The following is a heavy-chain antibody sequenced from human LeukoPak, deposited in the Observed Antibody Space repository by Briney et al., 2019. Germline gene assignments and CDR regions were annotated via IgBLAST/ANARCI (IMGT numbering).Heavy chain of an antibody. CDR3: ARDHSSGWWDYYYYYMDV. CDR1: GFTFSSYG. V-gene: IGHV3-23*01. Sequence: PGGSLRLSCAASGFTFSSYGMSWVRQAPGKGLEWVSAISGSGGSTYYADSVKGRFTISRDNSKNSLYLQMNSLRAEDTAVYYCARDHSSGWWDYYYYYMDVWGKGTTVTVSS. D-gene: IGHD6-19*01. J-gene: IGHJ6*03. CDR2: ISGSGGST.